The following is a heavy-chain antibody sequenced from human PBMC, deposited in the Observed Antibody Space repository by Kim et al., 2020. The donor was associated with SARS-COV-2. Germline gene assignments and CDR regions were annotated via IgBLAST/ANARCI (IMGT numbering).Heavy chain of an antibody. D-gene: IGHD1-1*01. CDR1: GYTFTSYG. V-gene: IGHV1-18*04. J-gene: IGHJ3*02. CDR2: ISAYNGNT. CDR3: ASGIFSVAAFDI. Sequence: ASVKVSCKASGYTFTSYGISWVRQAPGQGLEWMGWISAYNGNTNYAQKLQGRVTMTTDTSTSTAYMELRSLRSGDTAVCYCASGIFSVAAFDIWGQETMGTVSS.